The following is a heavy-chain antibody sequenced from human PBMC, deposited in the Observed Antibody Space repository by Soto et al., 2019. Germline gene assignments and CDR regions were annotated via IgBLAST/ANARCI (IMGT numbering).Heavy chain of an antibody. CDR3: AVWLQLRGGFDY. V-gene: IGHV3-53*01. J-gene: IGHJ4*02. D-gene: IGHD5-12*01. Sequence: PGGYMRLSCAASGFTVSSNYRSWVRQAPGKGLEWVSVIYSGGSTYYADSVKGRFTISRDNSKDTLYLQMNSLRAEDTAVYYCAVWLQLRGGFDYWGQGTLVTVSS. CDR1: GFTVSSNY. CDR2: IYSGGST.